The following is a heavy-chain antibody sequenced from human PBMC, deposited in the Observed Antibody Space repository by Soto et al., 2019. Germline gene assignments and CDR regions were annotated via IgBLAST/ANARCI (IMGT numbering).Heavy chain of an antibody. CDR2: INPNGGST. Sequence: QVQLVQSGAEVKKPGASVKISCKASGYTFIHYYIHWVRQAPGQGLEWMAIINPNGGSTNYAQKFQRRVTGTSDTSTTTVSRELNSLESDDTAVYFWGRSLLQGDFWGQGTLVTVSS. V-gene: IGHV1-46*01. J-gene: IGHJ4*02. D-gene: IGHD2-21*01. CDR3: GRSLLQGDF. CDR1: GYTFIHYY.